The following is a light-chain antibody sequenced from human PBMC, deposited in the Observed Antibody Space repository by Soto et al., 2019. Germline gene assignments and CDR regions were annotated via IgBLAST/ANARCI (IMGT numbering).Light chain of an antibody. CDR2: AAS. V-gene: IGKV1-39*01. J-gene: IGKJ4*01. Sequence: DIQMTQSPSSLSASVGDRVTITCRASQSISSYLNWYQQKPGKAPKLLIYAASSLQSGVPSRFSGSGSGTDFTLTIRRLEPEDFAVYYCKQYGDSRLTFGGGTKVDIK. CDR3: KQYGDSRLT. CDR1: QSISSY.